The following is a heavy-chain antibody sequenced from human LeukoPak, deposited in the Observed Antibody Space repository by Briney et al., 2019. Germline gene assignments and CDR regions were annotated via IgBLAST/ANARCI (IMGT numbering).Heavy chain of an antibody. Sequence: ASVKVSCKASGYTFTSYDINWVRQATGQGLEWMGWMNPNSGNTGYAQKFQGRVTMTRNTSISTAYMELSSLRSEDTAVYYCSGCVGIFSYYYGMDVWGQGTTVTVSS. CDR2: MNPNSGNT. CDR3: SGCVGIFSYYYGMDV. V-gene: IGHV1-8*01. D-gene: IGHD7-27*01. J-gene: IGHJ6*02. CDR1: GYTFTSYD.